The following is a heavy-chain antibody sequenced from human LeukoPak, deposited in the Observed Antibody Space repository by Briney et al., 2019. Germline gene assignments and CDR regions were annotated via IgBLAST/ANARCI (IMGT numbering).Heavy chain of an antibody. V-gene: IGHV3-53*01. CDR1: GFTFSRFG. D-gene: IGHD2-15*01. CDR3: TRDLNSGGSC. CDR2: IHSGGNT. J-gene: IGHJ4*02. Sequence: GGSLRLSYAASGFTFSRFGMNWVRQAPGKGLEWVSVIHSGGNTYYADSVKGRFTISRDNSKNTMYLQMNSLRAEDTAVYYCTRDLNSGGSCWGQGTLVIVSS.